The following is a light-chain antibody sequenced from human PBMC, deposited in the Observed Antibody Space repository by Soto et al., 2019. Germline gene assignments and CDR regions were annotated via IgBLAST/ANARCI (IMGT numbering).Light chain of an antibody. CDR3: QQYNAHPYT. Sequence: DFQMTQSPSTLSASVGDRVTITCRASQSIHSWLAWYQRKPGTTPKLLIYRASTLQSGVPSRFAGSGSGTAFTLTINNLQPDDYASYFCQQYNAHPYTFGQGTKLEIK. CDR2: RAS. J-gene: IGKJ2*01. CDR1: QSIHSW. V-gene: IGKV1-5*03.